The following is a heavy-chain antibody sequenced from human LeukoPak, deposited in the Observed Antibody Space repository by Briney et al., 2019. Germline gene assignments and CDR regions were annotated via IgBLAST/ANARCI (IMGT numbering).Heavy chain of an antibody. V-gene: IGHV3-9*01. D-gene: IGHD2-2*01. J-gene: IGHJ6*02. CDR1: GFTFDDYA. CDR2: ISWNSGSI. Sequence: GGSLRLSCAASGFTFDDYAMHWVRHAPGKGLEWVSGISWNSGSIGYADSVKGRFTISRDNAKNSLYLQMNSLRAEDTALYYCAKDTPHCSSTSCYSYYGMDVWGQGTTVTVSS. CDR3: AKDTPHCSSTSCYSYYGMDV.